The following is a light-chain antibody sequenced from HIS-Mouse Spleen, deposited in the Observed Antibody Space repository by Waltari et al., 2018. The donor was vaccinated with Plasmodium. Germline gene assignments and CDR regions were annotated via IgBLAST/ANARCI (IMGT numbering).Light chain of an antibody. CDR2: WAS. J-gene: IGKJ1*01. V-gene: IGKV4-1*01. Sequence: VMTQSPDSLALSLSERPTSNCKSSQSALYSSNNKNYLAWYQQKPGQPPKLLISWASTRESGVPDRFSGSGSGTDFTLTISSLQAEDVAVYYCQQYYSTPWTFGQGTKVEIK. CDR1: QSALYSSNNKNY. CDR3: QQYYSTPWT.